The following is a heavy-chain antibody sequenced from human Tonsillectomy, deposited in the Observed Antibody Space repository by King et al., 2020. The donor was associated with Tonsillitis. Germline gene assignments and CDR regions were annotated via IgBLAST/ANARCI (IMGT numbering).Heavy chain of an antibody. V-gene: IGHV4-30-4*01. CDR1: GGSISSSDYY. CDR2: IYYSGNT. Sequence: VQLQESGPGLVKPSQTLSLTCTVSGGSISSSDYYWSWIRQPPGKGLEWIGYIYYSGNTYCNPSLKSRVDISLDTSKNQFSLKLSSVTAADTAVYYCARVPGGTATTSFAFDYWGQGTLVTVSS. D-gene: IGHD5-12*01. J-gene: IGHJ4*02. CDR3: ARVPGGTATTSFAFDY.